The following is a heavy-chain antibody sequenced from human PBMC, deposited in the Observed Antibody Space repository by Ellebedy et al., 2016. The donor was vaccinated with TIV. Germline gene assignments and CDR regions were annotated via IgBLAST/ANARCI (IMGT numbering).Heavy chain of an antibody. D-gene: IGHD4-23*01. V-gene: IGHV4-59*01. CDR3: ASWGDYGGNRHLDY. CDR1: GGSISSYF. J-gene: IGHJ4*02. CDR2: FYYTGST. Sequence: GSLRLXCTVSGGSISSYFWSWIRQPPEKGLEWIGHFYYTGSTNYNPSLKSRVTISGDTSENQFSLELSSVTAADTAVYYCASWGDYGGNRHLDYWGQGTLLTVSS.